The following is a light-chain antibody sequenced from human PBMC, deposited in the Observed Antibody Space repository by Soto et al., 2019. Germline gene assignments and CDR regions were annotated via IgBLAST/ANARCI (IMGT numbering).Light chain of an antibody. Sequence: DVVMSQSPLSLPVTLGRPASICCMFSQRLVYSDVNTYLTWFQQRPGQAPRRLIFRVSERDYGVPERFSGRGLGTDFTLKISKVEAEDVAVYYCMQGSQWPWTFGQGTKVDIK. CDR1: QRLVYSDVNTY. CDR2: RVS. CDR3: MQGSQWPWT. J-gene: IGKJ1*01. V-gene: IGKV2-30*01.